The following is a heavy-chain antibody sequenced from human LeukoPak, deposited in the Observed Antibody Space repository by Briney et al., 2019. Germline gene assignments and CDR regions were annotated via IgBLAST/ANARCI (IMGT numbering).Heavy chain of an antibody. J-gene: IGHJ4*02. CDR1: GGSISSSSYY. CDR3: ARDGGNAMVRGVSKDY. Sequence: SETLSLTCTVSGGSISSSSYYWGWIRQPPGKGLEWIGSIYYSGSTYYNPSLKSRVTISVDTSKNQFSLKLSSVTAADTAVYYCARDGGNAMVRGVSKDYWGQGTLVTVSS. D-gene: IGHD3-10*01. CDR2: IYYSGST. V-gene: IGHV4-39*02.